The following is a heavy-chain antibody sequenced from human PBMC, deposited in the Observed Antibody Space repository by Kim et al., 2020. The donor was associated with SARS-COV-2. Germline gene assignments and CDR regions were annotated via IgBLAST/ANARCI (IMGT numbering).Heavy chain of an antibody. J-gene: IGHJ6*02. D-gene: IGHD3-10*01. V-gene: IGHV3-23*01. CDR3: AKVLWDYYYYYGMDV. Sequence: DSVKGRFTISRDNSKNTLYLQMNSLRAEDTAVYYCAKVLWDYYYYYGMDVWGQGTTVTVSS.